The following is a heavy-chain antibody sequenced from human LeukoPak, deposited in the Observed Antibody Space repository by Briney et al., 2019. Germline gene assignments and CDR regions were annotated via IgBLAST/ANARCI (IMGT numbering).Heavy chain of an antibody. D-gene: IGHD3-10*01. CDR1: GFTFSSYW. CDR3: ARRGTITMVRGAIDY. Sequence: GGSLRLSCAASGFTFSSYWMHWVRQAPGKGLVWVSRINSDGSSTSYADSVKGRFTISRDNAKNTLYLQMNSLRAEDTAVYYCARRGTITMVRGAIDYWGQGTLVTVSS. CDR2: INSDGSST. J-gene: IGHJ4*02. V-gene: IGHV3-74*01.